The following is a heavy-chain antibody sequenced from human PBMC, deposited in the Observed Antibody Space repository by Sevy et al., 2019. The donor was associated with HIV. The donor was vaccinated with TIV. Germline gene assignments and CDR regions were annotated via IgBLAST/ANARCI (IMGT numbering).Heavy chain of an antibody. D-gene: IGHD6-19*01. J-gene: IGHJ4*02. CDR2: IRSKAYGGTT. Sequence: GGSLRLSCTASGFTFGDYAMSWFRQAPGKGLEWVGFIRSKAYGGTTEYAGSVKGRFTISRDDSKSIAYLQMNSLKTEDTAVYYCTRDVAVAGTDYWGQGTLVTVSS. CDR1: GFTFGDYA. CDR3: TRDVAVAGTDY. V-gene: IGHV3-49*03.